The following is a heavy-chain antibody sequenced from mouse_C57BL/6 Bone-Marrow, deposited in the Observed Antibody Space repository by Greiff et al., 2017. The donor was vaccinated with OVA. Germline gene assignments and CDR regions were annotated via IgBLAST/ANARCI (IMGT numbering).Heavy chain of an antibody. Sequence: EVQLQQSGPELVKPGASVKVSCKASGYTFTDYYMNWVKQSHGKSLEWIGDINPNNGGTSYNQKVKGKATLTVDKSSSTAYMELRSLTSEYSAVYYCERYPAYYSNYVFYAMDYWGQGTSVTVSS. J-gene: IGHJ4*01. D-gene: IGHD2-5*01. CDR1: GYTFTDYY. CDR3: ERYPAYYSNYVFYAMDY. CDR2: INPNNGGT. V-gene: IGHV1-26*01.